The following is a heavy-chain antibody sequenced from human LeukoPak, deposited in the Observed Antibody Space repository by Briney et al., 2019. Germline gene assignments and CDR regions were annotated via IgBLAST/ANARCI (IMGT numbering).Heavy chain of an antibody. V-gene: IGHV3-20*04. J-gene: IGHJ4*02. CDR1: GFTFNTYA. CDR2: INWNGGST. Sequence: GGSLRLSCAASGFTFNTYAMSWVRQAPGKGLEWVSGINWNGGSTGYADSVKGRFTISRDNAKNSLYLQMNSLRAEDTAVYYCAKSGYNRFDYWGQGTLVTVSS. CDR3: AKSGYNRFDY. D-gene: IGHD5-24*01.